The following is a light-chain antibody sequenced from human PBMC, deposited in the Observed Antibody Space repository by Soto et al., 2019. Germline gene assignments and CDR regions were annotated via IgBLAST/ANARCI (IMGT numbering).Light chain of an antibody. CDR1: SSDVGGHNY. Sequence: QSALTQPASVSGSPGQSITISCTGTSSDVGGHNYVSRYQQHPGKAPKLMIYEVSNRPSGVSNRFSGSKSGNTASLTISGLQAEDEADYYCSSYIRSNTPYVFXSGTKVTVL. CDR3: SSYIRSNTPYV. CDR2: EVS. J-gene: IGLJ1*01. V-gene: IGLV2-14*01.